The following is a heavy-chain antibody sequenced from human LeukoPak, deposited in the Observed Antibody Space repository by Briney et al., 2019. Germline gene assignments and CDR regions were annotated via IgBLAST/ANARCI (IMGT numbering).Heavy chain of an antibody. V-gene: IGHV3-21*01. D-gene: IGHD6-19*01. CDR1: GFTFSSYT. CDR2: ISTTSSYI. J-gene: IGHJ4*02. Sequence: GGSLRLSCAASGFTFSSYTMNWVRQAPGKGLEWVSSISTTSSYIYYADSVKGRFTISRDNAKNSLYLQMNGLRAEDTAVYYCARERVAVPGGDCWGQGTQVTVSS. CDR3: ARERVAVPGGDC.